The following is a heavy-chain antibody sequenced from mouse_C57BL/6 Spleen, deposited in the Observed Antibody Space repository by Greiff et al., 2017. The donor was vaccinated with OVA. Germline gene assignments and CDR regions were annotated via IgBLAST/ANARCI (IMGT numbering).Heavy chain of an antibody. CDR2: IHPTSGST. J-gene: IGHJ1*03. D-gene: IGHD1-1*01. V-gene: IGHV1-64*01. CDR3: ARSEVRGYGSSYGWYLDD. CDR1: GYTFTSYW. Sequence: VQLQQPGAELVKPGASVKLSCEASGYTFTSYWMHWVRQTPGQGLEWVGIIHPTSGSTNYTDKFKGRATMSVDNSSSTAYLQLSSLTSEDSAIYYCARSEVRGYGSSYGWYLDDWGTGTTVTVSS.